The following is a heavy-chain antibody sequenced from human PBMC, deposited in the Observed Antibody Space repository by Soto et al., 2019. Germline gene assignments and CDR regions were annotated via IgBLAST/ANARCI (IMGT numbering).Heavy chain of an antibody. D-gene: IGHD5-12*01. CDR2: VYYSGTH. V-gene: IGHV4-59*01. CDR1: GGSINNYY. Sequence: SGTLSLTCTVSGGSINNYYWSWVRQPPGKGLEWIGYVYYSGTHNYNPSLESRLTISIDMSKNQFSLKLNSVTAADTAVYYCARVQMATLYFDYWGQGALVTVSS. J-gene: IGHJ4*02. CDR3: ARVQMATLYFDY.